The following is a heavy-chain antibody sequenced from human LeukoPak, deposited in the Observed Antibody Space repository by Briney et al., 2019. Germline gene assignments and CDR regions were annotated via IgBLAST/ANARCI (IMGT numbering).Heavy chain of an antibody. CDR1: GYTFTGYY. D-gene: IGHD6-13*01. CDR3: ARNPASGIAAAGPDY. CDR2: INPNSGGT. Sequence: GASVKVSCKASGYTFTGYYMHWVRQAPGQGLEWMGWINPNSGGTNYAQKFQGRVTMTRDTSISTAYMELSRLRSDDTAVYYCARNPASGIAAAGPDYWGQGTLVTVSS. V-gene: IGHV1-2*02. J-gene: IGHJ4*02.